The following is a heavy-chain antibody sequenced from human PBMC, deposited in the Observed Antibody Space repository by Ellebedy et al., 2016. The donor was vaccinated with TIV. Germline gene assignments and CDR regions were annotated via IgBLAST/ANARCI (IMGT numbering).Heavy chain of an antibody. J-gene: IGHJ3*02. D-gene: IGHD4-17*01. CDR3: ATDGSYGDYLSPTHAFVI. Sequence: GGSLRLSCAASGFTFSSYWMTWVRQAPGKGLEWVANINQDGSEKFYVDSVNGRFTVSRDNAKNSLYLHLNSLRAEDTAMYYCATDGSYGDYLSPTHAFVIWGQGTTVTVSS. CDR1: GFTFSSYW. CDR2: INQDGSEK. V-gene: IGHV3-7*01.